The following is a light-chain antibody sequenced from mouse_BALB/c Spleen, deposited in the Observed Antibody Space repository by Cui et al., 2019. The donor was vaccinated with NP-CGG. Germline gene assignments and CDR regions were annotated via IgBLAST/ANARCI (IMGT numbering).Light chain of an antibody. CDR1: TGAVTTSNY. CDR2: GTN. V-gene: IGLV1*01. J-gene: IGLJ1*01. Sequence: AFLTPESAPTTSPGETVTLTCRSSTGAVTTSNYANWVQEKPDHLFTGLIGGTNNRAPGVPARFSGSLIGDKAALTITGAQTEDEAIYFCALWYSNHWVFGGGTKLTVL. CDR3: ALWYSNHWV.